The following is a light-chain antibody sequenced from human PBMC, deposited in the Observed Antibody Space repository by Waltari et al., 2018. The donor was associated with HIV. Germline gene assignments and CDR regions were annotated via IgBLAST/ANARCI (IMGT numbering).Light chain of an antibody. CDR3: AAWDDSLSGWV. CDR2: RNN. J-gene: IGLJ3*02. Sequence: QSVLTQPPSTSGTPGQRVTISCSGSSSNLGSNDVYCYQQLPGTAPKLLIYRNNQRPSGVPDRFSGSKSGTSASLAISGLRSEDEADYYCAAWDDSLSGWVFGGGTKLTVL. V-gene: IGLV1-47*01. CDR1: SSNLGSND.